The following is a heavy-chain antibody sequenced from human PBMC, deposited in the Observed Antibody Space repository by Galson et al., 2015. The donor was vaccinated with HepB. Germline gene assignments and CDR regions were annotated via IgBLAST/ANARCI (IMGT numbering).Heavy chain of an antibody. J-gene: IGHJ4*02. CDR3: ARSYSSGYFVGFYFDY. CDR2: IGASGNK. D-gene: IGHD6-19*01. V-gene: IGHV3-13*01. Sequence: SLRLSCATSGFIFSSHDFNWVRQAPGKGLEWVSAIGASGNKFFTHAVAGRFEISRDNAKNSLYLHMNDLTAGDTAVYYCARSYSSGYFVGFYFDYWGQGTQVTVSS. CDR1: GFIFSSHD.